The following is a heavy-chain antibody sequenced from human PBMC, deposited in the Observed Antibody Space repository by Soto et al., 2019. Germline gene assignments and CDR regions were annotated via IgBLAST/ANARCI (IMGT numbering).Heavy chain of an antibody. J-gene: IGHJ5*02. CDR3: ARDLDDYVWGSYSPQGP. D-gene: IGHD3-16*01. CDR2: ISYDGSNK. Sequence: GGSLRLSCAASGFTFSSYAMHWVRQAPGKGLEWVAVISYDGSNKYYADSVKGRFTISRDNSKNTLYLQMTSLRAEDTAVYYCARDLDDYVWGSYSPQGPWGQGTLVTVSS. CDR1: GFTFSSYA. V-gene: IGHV3-30*04.